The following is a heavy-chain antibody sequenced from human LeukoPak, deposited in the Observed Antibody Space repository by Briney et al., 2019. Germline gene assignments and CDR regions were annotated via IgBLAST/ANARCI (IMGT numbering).Heavy chain of an antibody. V-gene: IGHV1-69*05. CDR3: ARDLGCSGGSCYPSLYWFDP. CDR1: GGTFSSYA. J-gene: IGHJ5*02. Sequence: ASVKVSCKASGGTFSSYAISWVRQAPGQGLEWMGRIIPIFGTANYAQKFQGRVTITTDESTSTAYMELSSLRSEDTAVYYCARDLGCSGGSCYPSLYWFDPWGQGTLVTVSS. D-gene: IGHD2-15*01. CDR2: IIPIFGTA.